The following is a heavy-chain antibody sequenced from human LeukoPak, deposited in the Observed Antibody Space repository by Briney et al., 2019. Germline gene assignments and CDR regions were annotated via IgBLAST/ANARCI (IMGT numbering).Heavy chain of an antibody. Sequence: SETLSLTCTVSGGSISSGSYYWSWIRQPAGKGLEWIGRIYTSGSTNYNPSLKSRVTISVDTSKNQFSLKLSSVTAADTAVYYCARGTLRFLEWLYIDYWGQGTLVTVSS. D-gene: IGHD3-3*01. CDR1: GGSISSGSYY. CDR3: ARGTLRFLEWLYIDY. CDR2: IYTSGST. V-gene: IGHV4-61*02. J-gene: IGHJ4*02.